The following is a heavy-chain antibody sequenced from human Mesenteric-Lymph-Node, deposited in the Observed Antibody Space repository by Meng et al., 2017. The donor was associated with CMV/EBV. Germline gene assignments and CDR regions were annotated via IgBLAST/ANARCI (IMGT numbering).Heavy chain of an antibody. CDR3: ARAVFRRITIFGVVIDWFDP. CDR2: INPSGGST. Sequence: ASVKVSCKASGYTFTSYYMHWVRQAPGQGLEWMGIINPSGGSTSYAQKFQGRVTITTDESTSTAYMELSSLRSEDTAVYYCARAVFRRITIFGVVIDWFDPWGQGTLVTVSS. D-gene: IGHD3-3*01. V-gene: IGHV1-46*01. J-gene: IGHJ5*02. CDR1: GYTFTSYY.